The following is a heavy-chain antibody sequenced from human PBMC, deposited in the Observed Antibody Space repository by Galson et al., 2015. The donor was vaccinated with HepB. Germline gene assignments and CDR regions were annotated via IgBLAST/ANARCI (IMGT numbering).Heavy chain of an antibody. Sequence: SLRLSCAASGFTFSNYWMSWVRQAPGKGLEWVANIKQDESEKFYVDSVKGRFSISRDNAKNSLYLQMNSLRAEDTAVYYCARGLPGGLDYGGYALSDRWGQGTLVTVSS. CDR3: ARGLPGGLDYGGYALSDR. CDR1: GFTFSNYW. J-gene: IGHJ5*02. CDR2: IKQDESEK. D-gene: IGHD4-23*01. V-gene: IGHV3-7*01.